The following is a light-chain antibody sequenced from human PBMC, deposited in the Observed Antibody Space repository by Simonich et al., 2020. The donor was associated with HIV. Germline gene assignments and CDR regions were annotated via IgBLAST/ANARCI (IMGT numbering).Light chain of an antibody. CDR1: SGINFGPYR. CDR3: MIWHSSAVV. Sequence: QAVLTQPASLSASPGASASLTCPLRSGINFGPYRIYWYQQKPGSPPNYLLRYKSDSDKQRGSGGPSRFSGSKDASAYTGILLISRLQSEDEADYYCMIWHSSAVVFGGGTKLTVL. V-gene: IGLV5-45*01. CDR2: YKSDSDK. J-gene: IGLJ2*01.